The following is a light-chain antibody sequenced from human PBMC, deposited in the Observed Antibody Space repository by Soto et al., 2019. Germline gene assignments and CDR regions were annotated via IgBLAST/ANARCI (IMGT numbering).Light chain of an antibody. CDR1: SSDVGGYNY. CDR2: DVS. CDR3: SSYTSSSTTYV. J-gene: IGLJ1*01. Sequence: QSALTQPASVSGSPGQSITISCTGTSSDVGGYNYVSWYQHHQGKAPKLMIYDVSNRPSGVSNRFSGSKSGNTASLTISGLQAEDEADYYCSSYTSSSTTYVFGTGTKLTVL. V-gene: IGLV2-14*03.